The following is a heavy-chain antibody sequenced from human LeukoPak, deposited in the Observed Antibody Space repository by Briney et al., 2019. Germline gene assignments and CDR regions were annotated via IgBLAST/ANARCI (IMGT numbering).Heavy chain of an antibody. J-gene: IGHJ5*02. V-gene: IGHV4-39*01. D-gene: IGHD6-13*01. CDR1: GGSISSSSKY. CDR2: IYYNGDT. CDR3: ARSSAAAGPTRNWFDP. Sequence: PSETLSLTCSVSGGSISSSSKYWGWIRQPPGKGLEWIGSIYYNGDTYYNPSLRSRVTISVDTSKNQFSLKLTSVTAADTAVYYCARSSAAAGPTRNWFDPWGQGTLVTVPS.